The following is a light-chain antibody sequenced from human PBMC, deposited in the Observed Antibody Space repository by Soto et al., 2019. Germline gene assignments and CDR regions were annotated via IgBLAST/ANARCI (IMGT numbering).Light chain of an antibody. CDR3: SSYTTRTALPHV. CDR1: SSDVGGYNY. CDR2: EVS. Sequence: QSALTQPASVSGSPRQSITISCTGTSSDVGGYNYVSWYQQLPGKAPKLLIYEVSNRPSGVSDRFSGSKSGNTASLTISGLRPEDEARYFCSSYTTRTALPHVFGTGTKLTVL. V-gene: IGLV2-14*01. J-gene: IGLJ1*01.